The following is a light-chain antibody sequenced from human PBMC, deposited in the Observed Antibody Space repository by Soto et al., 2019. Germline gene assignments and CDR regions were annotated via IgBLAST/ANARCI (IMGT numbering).Light chain of an antibody. CDR1: QRISSN. CDR2: DVS. V-gene: IGKV3D-15*01. J-gene: IGKJ5*01. CDR3: QQYNNWPQIT. Sequence: EIVMTQSPATLSVSPRERATLSCRASQRISSNLAWYRQKPGQAPRLLIYDVSRRATGIPSRFSGSGSGTEFTLTISSLQSEDFAVYYCQQYNNWPQITFGQGTRLEI.